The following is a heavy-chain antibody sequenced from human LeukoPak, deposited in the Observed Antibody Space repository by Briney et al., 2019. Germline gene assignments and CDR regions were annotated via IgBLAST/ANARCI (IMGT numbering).Heavy chain of an antibody. J-gene: IGHJ3*02. CDR1: GFTFSTNA. Sequence: TGGSLRLSCAASGFTFSTNAMSWVRQAPGKGLEWVSGISSGDNTYYVDSVKGRFTISRDKSKNTLFLQMNSLRAEDTAVYYCARSDYGVAFDIWGQGTMVTVSS. CDR2: ISSGDNT. V-gene: IGHV3-23*01. D-gene: IGHD4-17*01. CDR3: ARSDYGVAFDI.